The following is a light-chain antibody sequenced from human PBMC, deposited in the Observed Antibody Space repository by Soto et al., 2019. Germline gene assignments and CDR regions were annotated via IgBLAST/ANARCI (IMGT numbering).Light chain of an antibody. V-gene: IGLV1-47*03. CDR2: RNN. Sequence: QSALTQPPSASGTPGQRVTISCSGSSSNIGSNYVYWYQQLPGTAPKLLTYRNNQRPSGVPDRFSGSKAGTSASLAISGLWSEDEADYYCAAWDDSLSGAYVFGTGTKVTLL. CDR3: AAWDDSLSGAYV. J-gene: IGLJ1*01. CDR1: SSNIGSNY.